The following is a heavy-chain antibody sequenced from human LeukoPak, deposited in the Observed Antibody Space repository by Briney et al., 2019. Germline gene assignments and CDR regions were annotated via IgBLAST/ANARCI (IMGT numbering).Heavy chain of an antibody. CDR3: ARVASVPAAYAFDI. Sequence: GGSLRLSCAASGFTFSSHWMSWVRQAPGKGLEWVANIKQDGSEKYYVDSVKGRFTISRDNAKNSLYLQMNSLRAEDTAVYYCARVASVPAAYAFDIWGQGTMVTVSS. D-gene: IGHD2-2*01. CDR2: IKQDGSEK. CDR1: GFTFSSHW. J-gene: IGHJ3*02. V-gene: IGHV3-7*01.